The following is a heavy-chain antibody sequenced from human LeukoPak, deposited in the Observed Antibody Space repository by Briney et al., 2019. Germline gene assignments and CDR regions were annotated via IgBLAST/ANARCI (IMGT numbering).Heavy chain of an antibody. V-gene: IGHV1-2*02. D-gene: IGHD3-22*01. J-gene: IGHJ4*02. CDR2: INPNSGDT. Sequence: ASVKVSYKTPGYTFTAYYIHWVRQAPGQGLEWMGWINPNSGDTNYAQKFQGRVTMTRDTSISTAYMELSRLRSDDTAVYYCARDWAPDYYDSSGFESDYWGQGTLVTVSS. CDR3: ARDWAPDYYDSSGFESDY. CDR1: GYTFTAYY.